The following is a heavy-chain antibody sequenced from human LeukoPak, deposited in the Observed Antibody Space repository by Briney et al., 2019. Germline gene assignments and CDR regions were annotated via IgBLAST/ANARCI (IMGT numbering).Heavy chain of an antibody. CDR1: GFTFDDYG. CDR2: IFTSSDLI. J-gene: IGHJ4*02. V-gene: IGHV3-48*01. D-gene: IGHD1-20*01. CDR3: AKDHNWSFGD. Sequence: GGSLRLSCAAPGFTFDDYGMSWVHQVPGKGLEWISYIFTSSDLISYADSVKGRFTISRDNAKNSVYLQMNSLRTEDTAVYYCAKDHNWSFGDWGQGTLVTVSS.